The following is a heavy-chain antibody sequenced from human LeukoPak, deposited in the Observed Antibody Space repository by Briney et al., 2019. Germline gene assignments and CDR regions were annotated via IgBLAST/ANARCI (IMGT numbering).Heavy chain of an antibody. CDR2: IGTAGDT. D-gene: IGHD1-26*01. CDR1: GFTFSSYD. V-gene: IGHV3-13*01. CDR3: ARAIVGATSDDNYGMDV. Sequence: HPGGSLRLSCAASGFTFSSYDMHWVRQATGKGLEWVSAIGTAGDTYYPGSVKGRFTISRENAKNSLYLQMNSLRAGDTAVYYCARAIVGATSDDNYGMDVWGQGTTVTVSS. J-gene: IGHJ6*02.